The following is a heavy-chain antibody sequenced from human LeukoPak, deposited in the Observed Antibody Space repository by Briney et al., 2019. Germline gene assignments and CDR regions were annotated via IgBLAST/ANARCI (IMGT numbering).Heavy chain of an antibody. J-gene: IGHJ4*02. CDR3: ARFRRSAQSY. Sequence: GGSLRLSCAASGFTFSSYWMSWVRQAPGKGLEWVANIGPDGSDKQYVDSMKGRFTISRDNAQNSVYLHMNSLTAEDTAVYYCARFRRSAQSYWGQGILVTASS. V-gene: IGHV3-7*01. CDR1: GFTFSSYW. D-gene: IGHD2-15*01. CDR2: IGPDGSDK.